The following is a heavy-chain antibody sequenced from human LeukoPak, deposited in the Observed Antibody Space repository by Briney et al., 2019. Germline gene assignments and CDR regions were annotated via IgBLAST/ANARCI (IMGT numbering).Heavy chain of an antibody. D-gene: IGHD3-3*01. V-gene: IGHV4-34*01. Sequence: RTSETLSLTCAVYGGSFIGYYWSWIRQPPGKELEWIGEINHSGGANYNPSLKSRVTISADTSKSHFSLKLGSVTAADTAAYYCARVPLRFLEPFDYWGQGTLVTVSS. CDR3: ARVPLRFLEPFDY. CDR1: GGSFIGYY. CDR2: INHSGGA. J-gene: IGHJ4*02.